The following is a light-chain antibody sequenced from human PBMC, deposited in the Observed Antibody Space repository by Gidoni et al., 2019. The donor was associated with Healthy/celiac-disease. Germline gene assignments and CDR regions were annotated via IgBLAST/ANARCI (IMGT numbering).Light chain of an antibody. V-gene: IGKV3-15*01. J-gene: IGKJ2*01. CDR1: QSVSNN. Sequence: EIVMTQSPATLSVSPGERATLSCRASQSVSNNLAWYQQKPGQAPRLLIYGASNRATGIPARFSGSGSGTEFTLTISSLQSEDFAVYYCQQYNNWPDTFGQXTKLEI. CDR3: QQYNNWPDT. CDR2: GAS.